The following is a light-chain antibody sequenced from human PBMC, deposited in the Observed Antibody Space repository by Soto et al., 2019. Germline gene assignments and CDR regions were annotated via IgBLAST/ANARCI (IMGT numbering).Light chain of an antibody. J-gene: IGKJ4*01. CDR1: QDISNY. Sequence: DIQMTQSPSSLSASAGDRVTITCQASQDISNYLNWYQQKPGKAPKLLIYDASNLETGVPSRFSGSGSGTDFTFTINSLQSEDIATYYCQQYDNLPLTFGGGTKVDI. V-gene: IGKV1-33*01. CDR3: QQYDNLPLT. CDR2: DAS.